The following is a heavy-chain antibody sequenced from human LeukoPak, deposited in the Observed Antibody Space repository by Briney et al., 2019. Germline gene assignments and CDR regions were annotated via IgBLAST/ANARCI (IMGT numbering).Heavy chain of an antibody. D-gene: IGHD1-26*01. CDR2: VYSSGKT. CDR1: GGSISSYY. CDR3: AESGSYHEAFDY. J-gene: IGHJ4*02. V-gene: IGHV4-4*07. Sequence: SETLSLTCTVSGGSISSYYWSWIRQPAGKGLEWIGRVYSSGKTNYNSSLKSRVTMSVDTSKNQFSLKLSSVTAADTAVYYCAESGSYHEAFDYWGQGTLVTVSS.